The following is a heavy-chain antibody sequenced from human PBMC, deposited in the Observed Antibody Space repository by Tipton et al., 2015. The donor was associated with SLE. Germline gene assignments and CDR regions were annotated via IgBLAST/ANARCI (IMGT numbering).Heavy chain of an antibody. CDR1: GGSISSYY. Sequence: TLSLTCTVSGGSISSYYWSWIRQPPGKGLEWIGYIYYSGSTYYNPSLKSRVTISVDTSKNQFSLKLSSVTAADTAVYYCARHTPPWDYYYYGMDVWGQGTTVTASS. D-gene: IGHD3-16*01. V-gene: IGHV4-59*08. CDR3: ARHTPPWDYYYYGMDV. J-gene: IGHJ6*02. CDR2: IYYSGST.